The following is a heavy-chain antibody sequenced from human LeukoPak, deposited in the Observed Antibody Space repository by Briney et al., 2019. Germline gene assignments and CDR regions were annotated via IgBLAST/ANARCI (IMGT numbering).Heavy chain of an antibody. V-gene: IGHV3-30*18. J-gene: IGHJ4*02. CDR2: ISYDGSNK. CDR1: GFTFSSYG. D-gene: IGHD3-10*01. Sequence: GGSLRLSCAASGFTFSSYGMHWVRQAPGKGLEWVAVISYDGSNKYYADSVKGRFTISRDNSKNTLYPQMNSLRAEDTAVYYCAKGVVRGSNSYYFDYWGQGTLVTVSS. CDR3: AKGVVRGSNSYYFDY.